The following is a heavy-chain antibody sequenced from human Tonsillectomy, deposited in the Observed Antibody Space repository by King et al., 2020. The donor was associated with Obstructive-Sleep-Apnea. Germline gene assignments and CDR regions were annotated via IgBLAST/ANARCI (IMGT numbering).Heavy chain of an antibody. Sequence: EVQLVESGGDLVQRGGSLRLSCAASGFAFSDYAMSWVSQAPGKGREWVSAISGGGNDTFYADSVKGHFTISRDNSRNTLDLQMNSLRAEDTAVYYCVKGAYTVNGSPFFDYWGQGPLVTVSS. CDR3: VKGAYTVNGSPFFDY. D-gene: IGHD5/OR15-5a*01. V-gene: IGHV3-23*04. CDR1: GFAFSDYA. CDR2: ISGGGNDT. J-gene: IGHJ4*02.